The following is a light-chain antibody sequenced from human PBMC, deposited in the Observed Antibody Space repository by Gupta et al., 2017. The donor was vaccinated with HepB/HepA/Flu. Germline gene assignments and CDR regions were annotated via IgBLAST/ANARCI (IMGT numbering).Light chain of an antibody. CDR3: QAWDSSSVI. CDR1: KLGDKY. CDR2: QDN. V-gene: IGLV3-1*01. Sequence: SYELTQLPSVSVSPGQTASITCSGDKLGDKYACWYQQKPGESPVLVIYQDNKRPSGIPERFSGSNSGNTDTLTISGTQAMDEADYYCQAWDSSSVIFGGGTKLTVL. J-gene: IGLJ2*01.